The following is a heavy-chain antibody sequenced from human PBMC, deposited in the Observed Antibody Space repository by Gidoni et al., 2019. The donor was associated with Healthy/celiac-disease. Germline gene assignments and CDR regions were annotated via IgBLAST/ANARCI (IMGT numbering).Heavy chain of an antibody. J-gene: IGHJ6*02. D-gene: IGHD3-22*01. CDR1: GGSFSGYY. CDR2: INNSGST. V-gene: IGHV4-34*01. Sequence: QVQLQQWGAGLLKPSETLSLTCAVYGGSFSGYYWSWIRQPPGKGLEWIGEINNSGSTNYNPSLKSRVTISVDTSKNQFSLKLSSVTAADTAVYYCARDTYYYDSSGYNGMDVWGQGTTVTVSS. CDR3: ARDTYYYDSSGYNGMDV.